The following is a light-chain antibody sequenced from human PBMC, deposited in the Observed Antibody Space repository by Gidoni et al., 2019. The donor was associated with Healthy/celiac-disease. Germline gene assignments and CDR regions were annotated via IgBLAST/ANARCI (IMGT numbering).Light chain of an antibody. CDR3: QAWDSSTYWV. J-gene: IGLJ3*02. CDR2: QDS. V-gene: IGLV3-1*01. CDR1: KLGDKY. Sequence: SYELTQPPSVSVSPGKTASITCSGDKLGDKYACWYQQKAGQSPVLVMYQDSKRPSGIPERFSGSNSGNTATLTINGTQAMDEADYYCQAWDSSTYWVFGGGTKLTVL.